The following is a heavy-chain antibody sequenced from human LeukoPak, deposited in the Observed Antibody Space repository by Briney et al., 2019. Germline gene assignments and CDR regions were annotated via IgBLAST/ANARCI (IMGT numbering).Heavy chain of an antibody. Sequence: SETLSLTCTVSGGSIRSTSYYWGWIRQPPGKGLEWIGSIYYSGSTYYNPSLKSRVTISLDTSKNHFSLRLSSVTAADTAVYYCARVRGSSGSYEYYHYMDVWGKGTTVTISS. D-gene: IGHD1-26*01. CDR2: IYYSGST. CDR3: ARVRGSSGSYEYYHYMDV. V-gene: IGHV4-39*02. J-gene: IGHJ6*03. CDR1: GGSIRSTSYY.